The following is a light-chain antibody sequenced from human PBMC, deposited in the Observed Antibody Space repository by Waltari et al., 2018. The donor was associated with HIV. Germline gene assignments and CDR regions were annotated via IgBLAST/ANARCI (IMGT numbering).Light chain of an antibody. CDR2: WAS. CDR1: QKILFSSTNKNY. Sequence: DIVLTACSDSLAVSLGERATMNCRSSQKILFSSTNKNYLSWYQQRPGQPPRLLIYWASSRESGVPERFTGSGSGTNFTLTISRLQADDVAVYFCQQYYSTPRTFGQGTKL. CDR3: QQYYSTPRT. V-gene: IGKV4-1*01. J-gene: IGKJ1*01.